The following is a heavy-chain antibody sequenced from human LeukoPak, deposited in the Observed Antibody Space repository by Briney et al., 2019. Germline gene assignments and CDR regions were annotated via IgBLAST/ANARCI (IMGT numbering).Heavy chain of an antibody. CDR3: AKPGVIVIHSPFDY. CDR1: GFTFSSYA. Sequence: GGSLRLSCAASGFTFSSYAMSWVRQAPGKGLEWVSAISGSGGSTCYADSVKGRFTISRDNSKNTLYLQMNSLRAEDTAVYYCAKPGVIVIHSPFDYWGQGTLVTVSS. V-gene: IGHV3-23*01. CDR2: ISGSGGST. J-gene: IGHJ4*02. D-gene: IGHD3-16*02.